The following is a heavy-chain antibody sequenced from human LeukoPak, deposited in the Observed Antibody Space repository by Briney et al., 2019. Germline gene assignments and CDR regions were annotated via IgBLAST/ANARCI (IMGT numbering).Heavy chain of an antibody. V-gene: IGHV3-9*01. J-gene: IGHJ4*02. Sequence: GGSLRLSCAGSGFIFNNYAMHWVRQPPGKGLEWVSGVSWNSGSIDYADSVKGRFTISRDNAKNSLYLQMNGLRVEDTAFYYCAKDNRRHYTSGPNPDSLHWGQGALVTVSS. D-gene: IGHD6-19*01. CDR1: GFIFNNYA. CDR2: VSWNSGSI. CDR3: AKDNRRHYTSGPNPDSLH.